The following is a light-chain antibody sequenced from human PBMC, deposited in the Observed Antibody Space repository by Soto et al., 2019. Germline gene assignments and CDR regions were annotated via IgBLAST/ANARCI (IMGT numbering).Light chain of an antibody. V-gene: IGKV3-11*01. J-gene: IGKJ1*01. CDR1: QAVNTR. CDR2: LAS. CDR3: HQRQSWPRT. Sequence: EIVLTQSPATLSSFPGDRVTLSCRASQAVNTRLAWYQHKPGPAPRLLIYLASNRAAGVPARFSGSGSGTDFTLTISDVEPEDFAVYYCHQRQSWPRTFGQGTTVDIK.